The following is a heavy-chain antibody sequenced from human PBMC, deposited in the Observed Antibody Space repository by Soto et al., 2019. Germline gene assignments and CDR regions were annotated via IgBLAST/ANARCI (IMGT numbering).Heavy chain of an antibody. D-gene: IGHD3-3*01. V-gene: IGHV3-23*01. J-gene: IGHJ4*02. CDR1: GFNFSSYA. CDR3: VKPTYSYFWSGPGLFDY. CDR2: ISGSVDST. Sequence: GGSLRLSCAASGFNFSSYAMSWVRQAPGKGLEWVSAISGSVDSTYYADSVKGRFTISRDNSEDMLYLQMNGLSAEDTAIYYCVKPTYSYFWSGPGLFDYWGQGTLVTVSS.